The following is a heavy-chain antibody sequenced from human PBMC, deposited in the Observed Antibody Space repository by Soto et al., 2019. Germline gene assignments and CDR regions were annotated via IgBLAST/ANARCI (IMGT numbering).Heavy chain of an antibody. Sequence: WVRQMPGKGLEWIGYIYHSGSTYYNPSLKSRVTISVDTSKNQFSLKLSSVTAADTAVYYCARGHGSGWTLNNWFDPWGQGTPVTVSS. J-gene: IGHJ5*02. CDR3: ARGHGSGWTLNNWFDP. V-gene: IGHV4-30-2*04. CDR2: IYHSGST. D-gene: IGHD6-19*01.